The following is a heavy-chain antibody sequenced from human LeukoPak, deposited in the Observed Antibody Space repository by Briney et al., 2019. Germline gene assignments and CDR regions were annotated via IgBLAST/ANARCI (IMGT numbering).Heavy chain of an antibody. V-gene: IGHV3-23*01. CDR3: AKDMELLYYYDSSGYIIDY. CDR1: GFTFSSYA. Sequence: GGSLRLSCAASGFTFSSYAMSWVRQAPGKGLEWVSAISGSGGSTYYADSAKGRFTISRDNSKNTLYLQMNSLRAEDTAVYYCAKDMELLYYYDSSGYIIDYWGQGTLVTVSS. CDR2: ISGSGGST. D-gene: IGHD3-22*01. J-gene: IGHJ4*02.